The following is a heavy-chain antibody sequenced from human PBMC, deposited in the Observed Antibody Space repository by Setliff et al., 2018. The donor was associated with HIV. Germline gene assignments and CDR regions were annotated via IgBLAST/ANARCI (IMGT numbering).Heavy chain of an antibody. V-gene: IGHV3-74*01. CDR3: AKDIGSSTSCMDV. CDR2: INSDGSST. Sequence: GGSLRLSCAASGFTFKNYWMHWVRQAPGKGLVWVSRINSDGSSTSYADSVKGRFTISRDNAKNSLYLQMNSLRAEDMALYYCAKDIGSSTSCMDVWGKGTTVTVSS. J-gene: IGHJ6*03. D-gene: IGHD2-2*01. CDR1: GFTFKNYW.